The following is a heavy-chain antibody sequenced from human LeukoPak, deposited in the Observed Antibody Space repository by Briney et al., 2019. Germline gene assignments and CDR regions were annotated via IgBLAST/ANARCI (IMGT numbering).Heavy chain of an antibody. D-gene: IGHD4-17*01. Sequence: SETLSLTCTVSGGSISSGDYYWSWIRQHPGKGLEWIGYIYYSGSTYYNPSLKSRVTISVDTSKNHFSLKLSFVTAADQAVYYCGRILSGLDFREHYFDYWGQGNLVTVSS. V-gene: IGHV4-31*03. CDR1: GGSISSGDYY. CDR2: IYYSGST. J-gene: IGHJ4*02. CDR3: GRILSGLDFREHYFDY.